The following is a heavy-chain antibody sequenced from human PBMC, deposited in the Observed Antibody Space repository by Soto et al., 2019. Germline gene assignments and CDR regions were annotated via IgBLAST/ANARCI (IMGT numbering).Heavy chain of an antibody. Sequence: GGSLRLSCAASGFTFKNAWMSWVRQAPGQGLEWIGRSVSKTDGGTTDYAAPVKGRFTISRDDSKNTLYLQVDSLKSEDTAVYYCTTDKGRAGRGQYYFDYWGQGTLVTVSS. CDR1: GFTFKNAW. J-gene: IGHJ4*02. CDR3: TTDKGRAGRGQYYFDY. CDR2: SVSKTDGGTT. D-gene: IGHD6-13*01. V-gene: IGHV3-15*04.